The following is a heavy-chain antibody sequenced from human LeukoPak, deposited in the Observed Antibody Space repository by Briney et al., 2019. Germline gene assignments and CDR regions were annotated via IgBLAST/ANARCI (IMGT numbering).Heavy chain of an antibody. CDR3: ARTVAAGYYYMDV. CDR1: GFTFSSYS. J-gene: IGHJ6*03. Sequence: GGSLRLSCAASGFTFSSYSMNWVRQAPGEGLEWGSYISSSSSAIYYADSVKGRFTISRDKAKNSLYLQMNSLRAEDTAVYYCARTVAAGYYYMDVWGKGTTVTVSS. V-gene: IGHV3-48*01. D-gene: IGHD6-25*01. CDR2: ISSSSSAI.